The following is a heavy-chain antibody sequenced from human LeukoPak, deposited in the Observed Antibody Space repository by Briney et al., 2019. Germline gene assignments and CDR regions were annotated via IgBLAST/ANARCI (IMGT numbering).Heavy chain of an antibody. J-gene: IGHJ4*02. Sequence: ASVKVSCKASGYTFTGYYMHWVRQAPGQGLEWTGWINPNSGGTNYAQKFQGRVTMTRDTSISTAYMELSRLRSDDTAVYYCARVTGYMIEDYFDYWGQGTLVTVSS. D-gene: IGHD3-22*01. CDR1: GYTFTGYY. CDR3: ARVTGYMIEDYFDY. V-gene: IGHV1-2*02. CDR2: INPNSGGT.